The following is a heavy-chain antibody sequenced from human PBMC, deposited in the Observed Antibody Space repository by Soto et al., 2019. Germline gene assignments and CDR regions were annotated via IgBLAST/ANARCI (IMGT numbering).Heavy chain of an antibody. V-gene: IGHV4-39*01. J-gene: IGHJ4*02. D-gene: IGHD3-3*01. Sequence: SETLSLTCTVSGGSISSSSYYWGWIRQPPGKGLEWIGSIYYSGSTYYNPSLKSRVTISVDTSKNQFSLKLSSVTAADTAVYYCATLSEWLLLPSTDSFDYWGQGTLVTVSS. CDR1: GGSISSSSYY. CDR2: IYYSGST. CDR3: ATLSEWLLLPSTDSFDY.